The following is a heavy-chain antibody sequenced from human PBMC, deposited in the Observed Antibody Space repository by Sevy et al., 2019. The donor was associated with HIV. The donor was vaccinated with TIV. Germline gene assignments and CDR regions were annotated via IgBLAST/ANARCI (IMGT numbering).Heavy chain of an antibody. V-gene: IGHV4-39*01. J-gene: IGHJ4*02. D-gene: IGHD3-16*02. CDR1: GGSISSSSYY. CDR3: AITYYDYVWGSYRPHYFDY. CDR2: IYYSGST. Sequence: SETLSLTCTVSGGSISSSSYYWGWIRRPPGKGLEWIGSIYYSGSTYYNPSLKSRVTISVDTSKNQFSLKLSSVTAADTAVYYCAITYYDYVWGSYRPHYFDYWGQGTLVTVSS.